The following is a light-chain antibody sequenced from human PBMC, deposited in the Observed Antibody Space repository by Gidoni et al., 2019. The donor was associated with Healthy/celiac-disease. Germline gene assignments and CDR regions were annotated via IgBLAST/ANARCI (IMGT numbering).Light chain of an antibody. V-gene: IGKV1-9*01. CDR2: AAS. CDR3: QQLNSYPET. J-gene: IGKJ1*01. CDR1: QGISSY. Sequence: DIQLTQSPSFLSASVGDRVTITCRASQGISSYLAWYQQKPGKAPKLLIYAASTLQSGVPSRFSGSGSGTEFTLTFSSLQPEGFATYYCQQLNSYPETFXXXTKVEIK.